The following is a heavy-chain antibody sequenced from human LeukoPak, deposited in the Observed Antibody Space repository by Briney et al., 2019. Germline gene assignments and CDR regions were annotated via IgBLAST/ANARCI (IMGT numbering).Heavy chain of an antibody. D-gene: IGHD2-21*02. CDR1: GGSFSGYY. CDR2: INHSGST. J-gene: IGHJ4*02. CDR3: ARGILLVTYYFDY. Sequence: SETLSLTCAVYGGSFSGYYWSWIRQPPGKGLEWIGEINHSGSTNYNPSLKSRVTISVDTSKNQFSLKLSSVTAADTAVYYCARGILLVTYYFDYWGQGTLVTVSS. V-gene: IGHV4-34*01.